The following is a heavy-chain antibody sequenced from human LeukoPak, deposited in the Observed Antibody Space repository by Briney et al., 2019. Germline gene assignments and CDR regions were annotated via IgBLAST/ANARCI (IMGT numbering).Heavy chain of an antibody. CDR3: ARDLLGSGSYCDY. Sequence: ASVKVSCKASGYTFGTHWMHWVRQAPGQGLEWMGIINPSGGSTSYAQKFQGRVTMTRDMSTSTVYMELSSLRSEDTAVYYCARDLLGSGSYCDYWGQGTLVTVSS. CDR2: INPSGGST. CDR1: GYTFGTHW. D-gene: IGHD1-26*01. V-gene: IGHV1-46*01. J-gene: IGHJ4*02.